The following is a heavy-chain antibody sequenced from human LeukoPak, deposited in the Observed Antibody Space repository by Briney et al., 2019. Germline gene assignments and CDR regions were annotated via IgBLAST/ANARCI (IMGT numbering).Heavy chain of an antibody. D-gene: IGHD3-22*01. CDR3: ARQYYYDSSGYYPFDY. CDR1: GYGFTSYW. J-gene: IGHJ4*02. Sequence: GESLKISCKGSGYGFTSYWIGWVRQMPGKGLEWMGIIYPGDSDTRYSPSFQGQVTISADKSISTAYLQWSSLKASDTAMYYCARQYYYDSSGYYPFDYWGQGTLVTVSS. CDR2: IYPGDSDT. V-gene: IGHV5-51*01.